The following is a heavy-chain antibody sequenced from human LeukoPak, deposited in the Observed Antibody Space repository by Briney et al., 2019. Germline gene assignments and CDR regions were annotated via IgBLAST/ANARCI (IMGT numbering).Heavy chain of an antibody. J-gene: IGHJ6*02. CDR1: GGSFSGYY. V-gene: IGHV4-34*01. CDR2: INHSGST. Sequence: SETLSLTCAVYGGSFSGYYWSWIRQPPGKGLEWIGEINHSGSTNYNPSLKSRVTISVDTSKNQFSLKLSSVTAADTAVYYCARDQVVPAATYYHGMDVWGQGTTVTVSS. CDR3: ARDQVVPAATYYHGMDV. D-gene: IGHD2-2*01.